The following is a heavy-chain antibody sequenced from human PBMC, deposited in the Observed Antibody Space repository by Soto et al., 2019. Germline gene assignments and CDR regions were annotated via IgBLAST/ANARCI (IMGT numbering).Heavy chain of an antibody. CDR1: GASVSSDSYH. Sequence: QVRLQESGPGLLKPSETLSLTCSVSGASVSSDSYHWSWIRQPPGKGLEWIGYFSDRGDSNYHPSLQSRLTRAIDTSTNQLSLRLSSVTAADTAVYYVATLLVANGGRGSWGQGILVTVSS. D-gene: IGHD2-2*01. V-gene: IGHV4-61*01. CDR3: ATLLVANGGRGS. CDR2: FSDRGDS. J-gene: IGHJ5*02.